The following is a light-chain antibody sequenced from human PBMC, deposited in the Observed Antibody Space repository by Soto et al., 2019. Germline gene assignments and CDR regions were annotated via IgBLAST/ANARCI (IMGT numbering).Light chain of an antibody. CDR1: QGISTY. J-gene: IGKJ5*01. CDR3: QQVDSYPIT. V-gene: IGKV1-9*01. CDR2: AAS. Sequence: DIQLTQSPSFLSASVGDRVTITCRASQGISTYLAWYQQKPGKAPKFLIYAASTLQSGVPSRFSGRGSGTEFTLTISSLQPEDFATDYCQQVDSYPITFGQGTRLEIK.